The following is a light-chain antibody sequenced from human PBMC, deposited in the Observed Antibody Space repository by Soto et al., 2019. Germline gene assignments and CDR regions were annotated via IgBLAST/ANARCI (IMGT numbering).Light chain of an antibody. CDR1: SGHRSYI. V-gene: IGLV4-60*03. J-gene: IGLJ2*01. CDR3: ETWDSNIRV. CDR2: LEXXXSY. Sequence: QPVLTQSSSASASLGSSVKLTCTLSSGHRSYIIAWHQQQPGKAPRYLMXLEXXXSYNKGXXXPXXXXXXXXXXXXXXXXSXLQSEDEADYYCETWDSNIRVFGGGTKLTVL.